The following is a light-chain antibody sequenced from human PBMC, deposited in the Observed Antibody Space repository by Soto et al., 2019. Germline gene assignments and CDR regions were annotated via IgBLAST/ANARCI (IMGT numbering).Light chain of an antibody. CDR1: SSDIGGYDF. CDR2: EVT. J-gene: IGLJ2*01. Sequence: QSALTQPPSASGSPGQSVTISCTGSSSDIGGYDFVSWYQQHPVKAPKLMIFEVTKRPSGVPDRFSGSKSGNTASLTVSGLQADDEADYYCSSYAGSNNLGFGGGTKLTVL. V-gene: IGLV2-8*01. CDR3: SSYAGSNNLG.